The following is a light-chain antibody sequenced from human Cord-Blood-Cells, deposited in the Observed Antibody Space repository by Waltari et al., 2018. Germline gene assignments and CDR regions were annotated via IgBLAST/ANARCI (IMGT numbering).Light chain of an antibody. CDR3: CSYAGSYTWV. J-gene: IGLJ3*02. CDR1: SSDVGGYNY. Sequence: QSALTRPRSVSGSPGQSVTISCTGTSSDVGGYNYVSWYQQHPGKAPKLMIYDVSKRPSGVPYRFSGSKSGNTASLTISGLQAEDEADYYCCSYAGSYTWVFGGGTKLTVL. V-gene: IGLV2-11*01. CDR2: DVS.